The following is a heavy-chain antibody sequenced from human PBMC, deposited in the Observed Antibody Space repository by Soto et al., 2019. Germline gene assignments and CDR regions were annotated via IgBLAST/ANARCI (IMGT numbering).Heavy chain of an antibody. CDR1: GGSFSDYY. V-gene: IGHV4-34*01. CDR2: INHSGST. Sequence: SETLSLTCAVYGGSFSDYYWSWIRQPPGKGLEWIGEINHSGSTNYNPSLKSRVTISVDTSKNQFSLKLSSVTAADTAVYYCARRYGSAIDYWGQGTLVTVS. J-gene: IGHJ4*02. CDR3: ARRYGSAIDY. D-gene: IGHD1-26*01.